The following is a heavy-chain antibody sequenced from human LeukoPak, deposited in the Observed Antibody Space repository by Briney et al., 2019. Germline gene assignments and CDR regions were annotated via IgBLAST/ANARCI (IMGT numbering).Heavy chain of an antibody. CDR1: EYSFISHW. CDR3: ARSLLSESYYMDAFDI. J-gene: IGHJ3*02. D-gene: IGHD3-10*01. Sequence: GESLKISCKGSEYSFISHWIGWVRQMPGKGLEWMGIIYPGDSHTRYSPSFQGQVTISADKSINTAYLQWSSLKASDTAMYYCARSLLSESYYMDAFDIWGQGTMVTVSS. CDR2: IYPGDSHT. V-gene: IGHV5-51*01.